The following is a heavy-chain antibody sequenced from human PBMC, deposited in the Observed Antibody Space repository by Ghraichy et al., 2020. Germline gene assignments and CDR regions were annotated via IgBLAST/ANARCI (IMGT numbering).Heavy chain of an antibody. J-gene: IGHJ4*02. D-gene: IGHD6-19*01. CDR1: GFTFSSYS. Sequence: GESLNISCAASGFTFSSYSMNWVRQAPGKGLEWVSSISSSSSYIYYADSVKGRFTISRDNAKNSLYLQMNSLRAEDTAVYYCARGLAPFLWGQGTLVTVSS. CDR2: ISSSSSYI. CDR3: ARGLAPFL. V-gene: IGHV3-21*01.